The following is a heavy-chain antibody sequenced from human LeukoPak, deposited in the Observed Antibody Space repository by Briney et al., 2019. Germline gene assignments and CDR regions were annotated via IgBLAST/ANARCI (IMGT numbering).Heavy chain of an antibody. V-gene: IGHV3-53*01. CDR2: IYSGGST. D-gene: IGHD1-26*01. CDR3: ARDGAGSWYFDL. Sequence: GGSLRLSCAASGFTVSSNYMSWVRQAPGKGLEWVSVIYSGGSTYYADSVKGRFTISRDNSKSTLYLQMNSLRAEDTAVYYCARDGAGSWYFDLWGRGTLVTVSS. CDR1: GFTVSSNY. J-gene: IGHJ2*01.